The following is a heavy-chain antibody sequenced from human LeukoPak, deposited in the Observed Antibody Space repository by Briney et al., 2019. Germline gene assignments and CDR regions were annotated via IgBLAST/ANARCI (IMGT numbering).Heavy chain of an antibody. V-gene: IGHV4-4*02. CDR3: ARDRSAAPYYYYYMDV. CDR2: IYHSGST. Sequence: SETLSLTCAVSGGSISSSNWWSWVRQPPGKGLEWIGEIYHSGSTNYNPSLKSRVTISVDKSKNQFSLKLSSVTAADTAVYYCARDRSAAPYYYYYMDVWGKGTTVTVSS. CDR1: GGSISSSNW. D-gene: IGHD6-13*01. J-gene: IGHJ6*03.